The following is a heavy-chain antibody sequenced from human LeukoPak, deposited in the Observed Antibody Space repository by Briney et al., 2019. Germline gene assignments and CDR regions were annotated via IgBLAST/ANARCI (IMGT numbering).Heavy chain of an antibody. CDR3: ARGPRTVYDSLIGYYDFDY. D-gene: IGHD3-9*01. CDR1: GGSFSGYY. V-gene: IGHV4-34*01. CDR2: INHREST. J-gene: IGHJ4*02. Sequence: TAETLSLTCAVYGGSFSGYYWTWIRQPPGKGLEWIGEINHRESTNYNPSLKSRVTISIDTSTNQFSLRLSSVTAADTAVYFCARGPRTVYDSLIGYYDFDYWGQGTLVTVSS.